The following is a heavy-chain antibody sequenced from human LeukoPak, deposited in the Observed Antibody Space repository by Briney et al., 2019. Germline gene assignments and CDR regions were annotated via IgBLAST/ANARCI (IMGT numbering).Heavy chain of an antibody. V-gene: IGHV1-24*01. D-gene: IGHD3-22*01. CDR3: ATLYDSSGYYYDY. Sequence: ASVKVSCKVSGYTLTELSMHWLRQAPGKGLGWVGGFDPEDGETIYAQKFQGRVTMTEDTSTDTAYMELSSLRSEDTAVYYCATLYDSSGYYYDYWGQGTLVTVSS. CDR2: FDPEDGET. CDR1: GYTLTELS. J-gene: IGHJ4*02.